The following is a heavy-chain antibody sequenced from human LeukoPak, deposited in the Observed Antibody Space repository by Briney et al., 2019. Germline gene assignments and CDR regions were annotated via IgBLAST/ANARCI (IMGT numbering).Heavy chain of an antibody. Sequence: SETLSLTCTVSRGSISGSIRSYYWSWLRQPPGKGLEWIGYISSSGSVNDNLSLRSRVTISVDTSKNQFFLNLSSVSAADTAVYYCARIPLGYSGAYYFDYWGQGTLVTVSP. CDR2: ISSSGSV. CDR3: ARIPLGYSGAYYFDY. J-gene: IGHJ4*02. V-gene: IGHV4-4*09. CDR1: RGSISGSIRSYY. D-gene: IGHD5-12*01.